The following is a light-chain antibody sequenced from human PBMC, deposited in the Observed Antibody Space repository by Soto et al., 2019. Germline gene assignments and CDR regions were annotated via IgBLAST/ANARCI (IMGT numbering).Light chain of an antibody. CDR2: GAS. J-gene: IGKJ2*01. CDR1: QRINSN. CDR3: QHYNNWPPYT. V-gene: IGKV3D-15*01. Sequence: EIVMTQSPDTLSVSPGERATLSCRASQRINSNLAWYQQKPGQAPRLLIYGASTRATGVPARFSGSGSETDFTLTISNLQSEDCAVYYCQHYNNWPPYTFGQGTKLEIK.